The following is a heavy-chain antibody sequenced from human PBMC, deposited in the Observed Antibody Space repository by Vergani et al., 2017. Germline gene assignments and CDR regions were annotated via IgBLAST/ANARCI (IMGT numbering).Heavy chain of an antibody. CDR1: GYTFTSDD. J-gene: IGHJ4*02. CDR2: MNPISGNT. CDR3: VRARRTCTYDHCPRYYYDL. V-gene: IGHV1-8*03. D-gene: IGHD2-8*01. Sequence: QVQLVQSGAEVKKPGASVKVSCKAFGYTFTSDDINWVRQATGQGLEWMGWMNPISGNTGYAQNLQGRLTITRDTSVNTAYMELSSLTSEDMAVYYCVRARRTCTYDHCPRYYYDLWGQGTLVTVSS.